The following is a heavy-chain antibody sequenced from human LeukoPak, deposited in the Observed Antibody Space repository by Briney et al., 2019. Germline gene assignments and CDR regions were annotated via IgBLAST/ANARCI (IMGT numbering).Heavy chain of an antibody. J-gene: IGHJ4*02. Sequence: GGSLRLSCAASGFTFSSYAMSWVRQAPGKGLEWVSAISGSGGSTYYADSVKGRFAISRDNSKNTLYLQMNSLRAEDTAVYYCAKSVLWFGERFDYWGQGTLVTVSS. CDR2: ISGSGGST. D-gene: IGHD3-10*01. CDR3: AKSVLWFGERFDY. V-gene: IGHV3-23*01. CDR1: GFTFSSYA.